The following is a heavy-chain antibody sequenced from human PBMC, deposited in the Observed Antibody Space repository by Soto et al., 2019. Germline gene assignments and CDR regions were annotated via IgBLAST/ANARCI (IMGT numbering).Heavy chain of an antibody. CDR1: GGSFSGYY. CDR3: TTDRYYYDSSGYYPTFDY. V-gene: IGHV4-34*01. Sequence: ETLSLTCAVYGGSFSGYYWTWIRQPPGTGLEWIGEINHSGSTNYNPSLKSRVTISVDTSKNQFSLKLTSVTAADTAVYYCTTDRYYYDSSGYYPTFDYWGQGTLVTVSS. J-gene: IGHJ4*02. CDR2: INHSGST. D-gene: IGHD3-22*01.